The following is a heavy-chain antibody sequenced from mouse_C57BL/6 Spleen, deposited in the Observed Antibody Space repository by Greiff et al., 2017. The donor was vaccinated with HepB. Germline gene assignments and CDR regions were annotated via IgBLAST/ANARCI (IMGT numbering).Heavy chain of an antibody. CDR1: GYTFTSYW. CDR2: IDPSDSYT. D-gene: IGHD1-1*01. CDR3: ARSFTTVVAYWYFDV. V-gene: IGHV1-50*01. Sequence: VQLQQPGAELVKPGASVKLSCKASGYTFTSYWMQWVKQRPGQGLEWIGEIDPSDSYTNYNQKFKGKATLTVDTSSSTAYMQLSSLTSEDSAVYYCARSFTTVVAYWYFDVWGTGTTVTVSS. J-gene: IGHJ1*03.